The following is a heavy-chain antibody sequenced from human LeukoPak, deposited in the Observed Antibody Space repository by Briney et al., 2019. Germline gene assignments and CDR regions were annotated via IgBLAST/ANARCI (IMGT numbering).Heavy chain of an antibody. V-gene: IGHV3-7*05. Sequence: PGGSLRLSCAASGFTFSNYWMTWVRQAPGKGLEWVANIKQDGSEKYYVDSVKGRFTISRDNAKNSLYLQMNSLRAEDTALYYCEREDQPRGTFDYWGQGILVTVSS. CDR1: GFTFSNYW. CDR2: IKQDGSEK. J-gene: IGHJ4*02. D-gene: IGHD2-15*01. CDR3: EREDQPRGTFDY.